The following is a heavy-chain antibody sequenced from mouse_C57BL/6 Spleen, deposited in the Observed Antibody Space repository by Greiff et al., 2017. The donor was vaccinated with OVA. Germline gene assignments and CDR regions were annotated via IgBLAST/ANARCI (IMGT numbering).Heavy chain of an antibody. CDR2: ISSGGSYT. CDR3: ARRGGSPYYFDY. V-gene: IGHV5-6*01. J-gene: IGHJ2*01. Sequence: EVNLVESGGDLVKPGGSLKLSCAASGFTFSSYGMSWVRQTPDKRLEWVATISSGGSYTYYPDSVKGRFTISRDNAKNTLYLQMSSLKSEDTAMYYCARRGGSPYYFDYWGQGTTLTVSS. D-gene: IGHD1-1*01. CDR1: GFTFSSYG.